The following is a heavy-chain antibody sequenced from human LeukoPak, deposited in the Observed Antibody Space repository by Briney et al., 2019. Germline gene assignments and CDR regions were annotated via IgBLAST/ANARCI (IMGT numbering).Heavy chain of an antibody. J-gene: IGHJ4*02. CDR1: GFTLSSYG. CDR2: IRYDGNNK. V-gene: IGHV3-30*02. CDR3: AKYDSSGYFDY. Sequence: PGGSLRLSCVASGFTLSSYGMHWVRQAPGKGLEWLAFIRYDGNNKYYTDSVKGRFTISRDNSKNTLYLQMNNLRTEDTAVYYCAKYDSSGYFDYWGQGTLVTVSS. D-gene: IGHD3-22*01.